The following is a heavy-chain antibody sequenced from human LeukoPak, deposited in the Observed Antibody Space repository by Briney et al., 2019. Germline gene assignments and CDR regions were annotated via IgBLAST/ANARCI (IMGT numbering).Heavy chain of an antibody. CDR3: ARAPRCNTDSCNSWFDP. CDR2: INVNK. CDR1: GNSFNTYG. D-gene: IGHD2/OR15-2a*01. J-gene: IGHJ5*02. Sequence: GASVTVSCKTSGNSFNTYGITWVRQAPGLGLEWMGWINVNKKYAQKFQGRVTMTTDTSTSTAYMELRSLRSDETAGYYCARAPRCNTDSCNSWFDPWGQGTLVTVSS. V-gene: IGHV1-18*01.